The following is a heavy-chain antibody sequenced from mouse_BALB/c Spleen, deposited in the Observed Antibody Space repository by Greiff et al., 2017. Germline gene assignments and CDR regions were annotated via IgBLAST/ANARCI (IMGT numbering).Heavy chain of an antibody. V-gene: IGHV1-87*01. Sequence: QVQLKESGAELARPGASVKLSCKASGYTFTSYWMQWVKQRPGQGLEWIGAIYPGNGDTRYTQKFKGKATLTADKSSSTAYMQLSSLASEDSAVYYCARGTTATRYYYAMDYWGQGTSVTVSS. CDR1: GYTFTSYW. CDR2: IYPGNGDT. CDR3: ARGTTATRYYYAMDY. J-gene: IGHJ4*01. D-gene: IGHD1-2*01.